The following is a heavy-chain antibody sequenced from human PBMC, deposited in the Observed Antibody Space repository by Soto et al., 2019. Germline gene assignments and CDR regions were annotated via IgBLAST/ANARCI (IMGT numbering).Heavy chain of an antibody. J-gene: IGHJ3*02. CDR3: ASERSGGILDAFDI. V-gene: IGHV3-7*01. Sequence: PGGSLRLSCAASGFTFSSYWMSWVRQAPGKGLEWVANIKQDGSEKYYVDSVKGRFTISRDNAKNSLYLQMNSLRAEDTAVYYCASERSGGILDAFDIWGQGTMVTVSS. CDR2: IKQDGSEK. D-gene: IGHD2-15*01. CDR1: GFTFSSYW.